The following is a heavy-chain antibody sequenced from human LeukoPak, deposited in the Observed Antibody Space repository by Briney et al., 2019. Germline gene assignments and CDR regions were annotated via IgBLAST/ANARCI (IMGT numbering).Heavy chain of an antibody. CDR1: GGSFSGYY. Sequence: SETLSLTCAVYGGSFSGYYWSWIRQPPGKGLEWIGEINHSGNTNYNPSLKSRVTISVDTSKNQFSLKLSSVTAADTAVYYCARGLDGGNLNWGQGTLVTVSS. J-gene: IGHJ4*02. CDR3: ARGLDGGNLN. CDR2: INHSGNT. D-gene: IGHD4-23*01. V-gene: IGHV4-34*01.